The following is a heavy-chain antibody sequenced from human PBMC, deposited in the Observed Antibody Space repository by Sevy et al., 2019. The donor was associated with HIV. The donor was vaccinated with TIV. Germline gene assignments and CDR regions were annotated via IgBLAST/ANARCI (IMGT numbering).Heavy chain of an antibody. V-gene: IGHV4-34*01. CDR2: INHSGST. CDR1: GGSFSGYY. D-gene: IGHD5-18*01. Sequence: SETLSLTCAVYGGSFSGYYWSWIRQPPGKGLEWIGEINHSGSTNYNPSLKSRVTISVDTSKNQFSLKLSSVTAADTAVDYCARVSVDTAMVIYYYYYMDVWGKGTTVTVSS. CDR3: ARVSVDTAMVIYYYYYMDV. J-gene: IGHJ6*03.